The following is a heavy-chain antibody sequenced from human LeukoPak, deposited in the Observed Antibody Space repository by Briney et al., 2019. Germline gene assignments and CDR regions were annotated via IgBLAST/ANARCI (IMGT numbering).Heavy chain of an antibody. CDR3: VRGTPEAYY. Sequence: PGGSLRHSSADPGFTFSSYSMTWGRQAPGKGLEWVSSITTSLIISYADSVKGRFSISRDDSRSTLYLQLTSLTVEDTALYYCVRGTPEAYYWGQGTLVTVSS. V-gene: IGHV3-23*01. CDR1: GFTFSSYS. CDR2: ITTSLII. J-gene: IGHJ4*02. D-gene: IGHD1-14*01.